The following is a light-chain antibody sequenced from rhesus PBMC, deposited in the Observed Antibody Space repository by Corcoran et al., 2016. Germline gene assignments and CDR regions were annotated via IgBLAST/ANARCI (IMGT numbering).Light chain of an antibody. CDR1: QGISSS. CDR2: YTN. CDR3: QQCDRLPYS. V-gene: IGKV1-32*01. J-gene: IGKJ2*01. Sequence: DIQMTQSPSSLSASVGDRVTITCRASQGISSSLNWYQQKPGKAPNLLIYYTNRLENGGPSRLSGTGSGTDVTLVISSLQPENFATYYCQQCDRLPYSFGQGSKVEIE.